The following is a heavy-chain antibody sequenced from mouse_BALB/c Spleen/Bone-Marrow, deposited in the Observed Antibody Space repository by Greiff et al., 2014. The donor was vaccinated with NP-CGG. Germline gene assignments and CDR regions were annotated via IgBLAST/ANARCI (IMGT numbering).Heavy chain of an antibody. Sequence: VMLVESGPDLVAPSQSLSITCTVSGFSLTLYGVRWVRQSPGKGLEWLVVIWSDGTTTYNSALKSRLSISKDNSKSQVFLKLNSLQTDDTAMYYCARHERGYPYAMDYWGQGTSVTVSS. CDR3: ARHERGYPYAMDY. J-gene: IGHJ4*01. CDR1: GFSLTLYG. CDR2: IWSDGTT. D-gene: IGHD2-2*01. V-gene: IGHV2-6-2*01.